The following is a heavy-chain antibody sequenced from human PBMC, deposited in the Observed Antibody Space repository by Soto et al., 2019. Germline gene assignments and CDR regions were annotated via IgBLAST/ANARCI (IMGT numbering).Heavy chain of an antibody. V-gene: IGHV3-9*01. CDR1: GFTFDDFA. Sequence: EVHLVESGGGLVQPGRSLRLSCAASGFTFDDFAMHWVRQVPGKGLEWVSSISWNSGNIVYADSVKGRFTISRDSAKSSLYLQMNSLRTEDTALYYCARGAVTSIFGWFGYWGQGTLVTVSS. CDR3: ARGAVTSIFGWFGY. D-gene: IGHD3-3*01. J-gene: IGHJ4*02. CDR2: ISWNSGNI.